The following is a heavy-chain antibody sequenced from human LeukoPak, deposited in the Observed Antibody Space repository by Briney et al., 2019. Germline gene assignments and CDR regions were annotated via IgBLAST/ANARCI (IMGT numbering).Heavy chain of an antibody. J-gene: IGHJ3*02. CDR2: INPSGGST. V-gene: IGHV1-46*01. CDR1: GYTFTSYG. CDR3: ARGSIVVVPAARAHDAFDI. D-gene: IGHD2-2*01. Sequence: EASVKVSCKASGYTFTSYGISWVRQAPGQGLEWMGIINPSGGSTSYAQKFQGRVTMTRDTSTSTVYMELSSLRSEDTAVYYCARGSIVVVPAARAHDAFDIWGQGTMVTVSS.